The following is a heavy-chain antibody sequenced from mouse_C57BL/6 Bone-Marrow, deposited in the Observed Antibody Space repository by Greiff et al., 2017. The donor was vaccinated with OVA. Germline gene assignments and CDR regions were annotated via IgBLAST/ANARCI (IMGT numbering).Heavy chain of an antibody. J-gene: IGHJ4*01. CDR1: GFSLTSYA. V-gene: IGHV2-9-1*01. CDR2: IWTGGGT. CDR3: ASYYGSRNYAMDY. Sequence: VQLQESGPGLVAPSQSLSITCTVSGFSLTSYAISWVRQPPGKGLEWLGVIWTGGGTNYNSALKSRLSISKDNSKSQVFLKMNSLQTDDTARYYCASYYGSRNYAMDYWGQGTSVTVSS. D-gene: IGHD1-1*01.